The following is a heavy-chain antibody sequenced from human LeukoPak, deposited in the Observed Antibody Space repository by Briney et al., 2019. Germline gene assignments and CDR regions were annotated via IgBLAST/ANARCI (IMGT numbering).Heavy chain of an antibody. D-gene: IGHD3-22*01. CDR3: ARGLRSYDNSGYYWFDP. CDR1: GCSISTYY. J-gene: IGHJ5*02. CDR2: IYYSGST. Sequence: SETLSLTCTVSGCSISTYYWSWIRQPPGKGLEWIGYIYYSGSTNYSPSLKSRVTISVDTSKNQFSLKLNSVTAADTAVYYCARGLRSYDNSGYYWFDPWGQGTLVTVSS. V-gene: IGHV4-59*01.